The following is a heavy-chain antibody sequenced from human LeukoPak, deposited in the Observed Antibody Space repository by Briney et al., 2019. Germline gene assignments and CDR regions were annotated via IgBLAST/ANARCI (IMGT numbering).Heavy chain of an antibody. CDR2: INPSGGST. J-gene: IGHJ5*02. Sequence: ASVKVSCKASGYTFSSYYMHWVRQAPGQGLEWMGIINPSGGSTSYGQKFQGRVTITTDESTSTAYMELSSLRSEDTAVYYCARQFDIVVVPAAIGWFDPWGQGTLVTVSS. CDR3: ARQFDIVVVPAAIGWFDP. CDR1: GYTFSSYY. V-gene: IGHV1-46*01. D-gene: IGHD2-2*01.